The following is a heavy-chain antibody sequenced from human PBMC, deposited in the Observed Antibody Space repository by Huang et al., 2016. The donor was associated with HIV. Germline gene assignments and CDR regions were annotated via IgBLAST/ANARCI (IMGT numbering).Heavy chain of an antibody. J-gene: IGHJ3*02. D-gene: IGHD2-21*01. Sequence: QVQLVQSGAEVKKPGASVKVSCKVSGYTLTELSRHWVRQAPGKGLEWMGGCAPEHGETIYAQNIQGRVTMTEDTSTDTAYMELHSLRPEDTAVYYCAAGYDTYYDIWGQGTMVIASS. V-gene: IGHV1-24*01. CDR2: CAPEHGET. CDR1: GYTLTELS. CDR3: AAGYDTYYDI.